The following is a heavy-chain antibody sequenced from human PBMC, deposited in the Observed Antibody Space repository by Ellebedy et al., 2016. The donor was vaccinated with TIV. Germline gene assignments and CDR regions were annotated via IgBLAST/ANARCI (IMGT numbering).Heavy chain of an antibody. J-gene: IGHJ3*02. Sequence: ASVKVSXXASGYTFTSYGISWVRQAPGQGLEWMGWINAGNGNTKYSQKFQGRVTITRDTSASTAYMELSSLRSEDTAVYYCAREPASGSRAFDIWGQGTMVTVSS. CDR1: GYTFTSYG. V-gene: IGHV1-18*04. D-gene: IGHD1-1*01. CDR3: AREPASGSRAFDI. CDR2: INAGNGNT.